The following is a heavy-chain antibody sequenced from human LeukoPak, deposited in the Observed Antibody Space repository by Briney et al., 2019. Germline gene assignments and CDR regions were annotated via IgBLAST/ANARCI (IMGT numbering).Heavy chain of an antibody. Sequence: SETLSLTCAVSGGSISSGNWWSWVRQPPGKGLEWIGEIYHSGSTNYNPSLKSRVTISVDKSKNQFSLKLSSVTAADTAVYYCARDKAPHYYGSDDAFDIWGQGTMVTVSS. J-gene: IGHJ3*02. CDR3: ARDKAPHYYGSDDAFDI. V-gene: IGHV4-4*02. D-gene: IGHD3-10*01. CDR1: GGSISSGNW. CDR2: IYHSGST.